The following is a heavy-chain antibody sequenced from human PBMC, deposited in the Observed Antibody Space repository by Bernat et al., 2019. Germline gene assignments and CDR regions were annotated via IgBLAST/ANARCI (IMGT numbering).Heavy chain of an antibody. J-gene: IGHJ4*02. CDR1: GCSISSSSYY. CDR3: ARQRPVTSPFDY. D-gene: IGHD4-11*01. V-gene: IGHV4-39*01. Sequence: QLQLQESGPGLVKPSETLSLTCTVSGCSISSSSYYWGWIRQPPGKGLEWIGSIYYSGSTYYNPSLKSRVTISVDTSKNQFSLKLSSVTAADTAVYYCARQRPVTSPFDYWGQGTLVTVSS. CDR2: IYYSGST.